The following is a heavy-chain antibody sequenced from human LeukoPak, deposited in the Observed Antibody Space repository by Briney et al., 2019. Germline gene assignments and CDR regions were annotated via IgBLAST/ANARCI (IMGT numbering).Heavy chain of an antibody. CDR3: ARDLGIIVPAAQGADY. V-gene: IGHV3-30-3*01. Sequence: GGSLRLSCAASGFTFSSYAMSWVRQAPGKGLEWVAVISYDGSNKYYADSVKGRFTISRDNSKNTLYLQMNSLRAEDTAVYYCARDLGIIVPAAQGADYWGQGTLVTVSS. D-gene: IGHD2-2*01. J-gene: IGHJ4*02. CDR2: ISYDGSNK. CDR1: GFTFSSYA.